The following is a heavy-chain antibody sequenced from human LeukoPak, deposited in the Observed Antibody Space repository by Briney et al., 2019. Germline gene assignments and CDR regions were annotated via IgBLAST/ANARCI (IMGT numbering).Heavy chain of an antibody. CDR3: ARDPGAFPYFFGC. CDR1: GFTFNNYA. Sequence: GGSLRLSCVASGFTFNNYALTWVRQAPGKGLECVSAISGDGVSPYYADSVRGRFTISRDNSKNTLYLQMNSLRVEDTAVYFCARDPGAFPYFFGCWGQGTLVTVSS. D-gene: IGHD4/OR15-4a*01. J-gene: IGHJ4*02. V-gene: IGHV3-23*01. CDR2: ISGDGVSP.